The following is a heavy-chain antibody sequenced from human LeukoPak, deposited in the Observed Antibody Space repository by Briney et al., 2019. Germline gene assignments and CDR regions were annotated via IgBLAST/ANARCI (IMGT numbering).Heavy chain of an antibody. Sequence: GGSLRLSCAASGFTFSDAWMSWVRQAPGKGLEWLGRIKSKTHGETIDYAAPVKGRFTISRDDSKNTLYLEMNSLRTEDTAVYYCARVNEWATPSYYYYYMDVWGKGTTVTVSS. J-gene: IGHJ6*03. D-gene: IGHD5-24*01. V-gene: IGHV3-15*01. CDR1: GFTFSDAW. CDR2: IKSKTHGETI. CDR3: ARVNEWATPSYYYYYMDV.